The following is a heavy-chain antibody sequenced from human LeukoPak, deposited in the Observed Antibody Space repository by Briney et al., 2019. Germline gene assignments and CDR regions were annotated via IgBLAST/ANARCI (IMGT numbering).Heavy chain of an antibody. Sequence: PSETLSLTCTASGGSISSYYCNWFRQPPGKGLEWIGYIYNSVTTNYNPSLKSRVTISVDMSKNQFSLRLSSVTATDTAVYYCVTGGGWLPDYWGQGTLVTVSS. V-gene: IGHV4-59*01. CDR2: IYNSVTT. CDR3: VTGGGWLPDY. CDR1: GGSISSYY. J-gene: IGHJ4*02. D-gene: IGHD3-22*01.